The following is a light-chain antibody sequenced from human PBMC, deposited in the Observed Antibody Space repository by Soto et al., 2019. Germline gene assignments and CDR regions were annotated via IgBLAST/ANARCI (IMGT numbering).Light chain of an antibody. Sequence: QLTQARFFLSAAVGERVTISCRASQAIYSYLAWYQQKPGKAPKPLIYAASSLQSGVPSRFSGSGSGTDFTLTISSLQPDDFATYYCQPYNSYFPTFGQGTKVDI. CDR3: QPYNSYFPT. CDR2: AAS. J-gene: IGKJ1*01. CDR1: QAIYSY. V-gene: IGKV1-9*01.